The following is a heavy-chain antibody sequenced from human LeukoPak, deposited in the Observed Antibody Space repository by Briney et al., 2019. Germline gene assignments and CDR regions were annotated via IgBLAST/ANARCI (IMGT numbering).Heavy chain of an antibody. D-gene: IGHD5-18*01. Sequence: GGSLRLSCAASGITFSSYMLTWVRQAPGKGLEWVANIKQDGSEKYYVDSVEGRFSISRDNAKNSLYLQMNSLRAEDTAVYYCARAVPGFSYDLWGQGTLVTVSS. CDR1: GITFSSYM. CDR2: IKQDGSEK. CDR3: ARAVPGFSYDL. J-gene: IGHJ4*02. V-gene: IGHV3-7*03.